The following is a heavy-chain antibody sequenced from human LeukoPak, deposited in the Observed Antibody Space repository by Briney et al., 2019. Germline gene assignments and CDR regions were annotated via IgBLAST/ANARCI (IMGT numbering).Heavy chain of an antibody. Sequence: GASVKVSCKASGYTFTSYAMHWVRQAPGQRLEWMGWINAGNGNTKYSQKFQGRVTITADESTSTAYMELSSLRSEDTAVYYCARATIDYYDSSGYYYVDAFDIWGQGTIVTVSS. D-gene: IGHD3-22*01. V-gene: IGHV1-3*01. CDR2: INAGNGNT. CDR3: ARATIDYYDSSGYYYVDAFDI. CDR1: GYTFTSYA. J-gene: IGHJ3*02.